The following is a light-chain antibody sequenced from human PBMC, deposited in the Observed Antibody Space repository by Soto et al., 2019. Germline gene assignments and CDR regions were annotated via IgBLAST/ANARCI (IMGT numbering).Light chain of an antibody. Sequence: QSALTQPASISGSPGQSITISCAGTGSAVGSYNLVSWYQQHPGKAPHLIIYEGNKRPSGVSRRFSGSKSDNTASLTISGLQAEDEAEYYCCSYVDTSAFVRFGGGTTLTVL. CDR2: EGN. CDR1: GSAVGSYNL. V-gene: IGLV2-23*03. J-gene: IGLJ3*02. CDR3: CSYVDTSAFVR.